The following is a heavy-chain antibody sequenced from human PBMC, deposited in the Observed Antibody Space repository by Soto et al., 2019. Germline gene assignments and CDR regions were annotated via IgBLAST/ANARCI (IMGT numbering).Heavy chain of an antibody. CDR2: ISGSGFKK. D-gene: IGHD1-26*01. CDR3: AKNQGVELVPLATVDWFDP. V-gene: IGHV3-23*01. Sequence: GGDLRLSCAATGFIFENFGMSWVRQALRKGLEWVSSISGSGFKKYYADSMNGRFTIARDNSKITGFLGLNNLSAEDTATYHFAKNQGVELVPLATVDWFDPWGQGSVATVSS. J-gene: IGHJ5*02. CDR1: GFIFENFG.